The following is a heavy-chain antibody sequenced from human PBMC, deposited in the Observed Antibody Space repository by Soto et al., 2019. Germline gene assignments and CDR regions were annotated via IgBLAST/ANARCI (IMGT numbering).Heavy chain of an antibody. Sequence: EVQVLESGGGLVQPGGSLRLSCAGSGFTFSSYAMSWVRQAPGKGLEWVANIKQDGSEKYYVDSVKGRFTISRDNAKNSLYLQMNSLRAEDTAVYYCARDRGSRVGYFDYWGQGTLVTVSS. CDR3: ARDRGSRVGYFDY. J-gene: IGHJ4*02. CDR2: IKQDGSEK. D-gene: IGHD3-10*01. CDR1: GFTFSSYA. V-gene: IGHV3-7*01.